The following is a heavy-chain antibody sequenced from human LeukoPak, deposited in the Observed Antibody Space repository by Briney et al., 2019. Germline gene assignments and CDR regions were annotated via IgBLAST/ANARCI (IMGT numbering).Heavy chain of an antibody. CDR3: ARVLVVPAATSPASQYFDL. CDR1: GFTFSDYY. V-gene: IGHV3-11*01. Sequence: GGSLRLSCAASGFTFSDYYMSWIRQAPGKGLEGVSYISSSGSTIYYADSMKRRFTISRDNAKNSLYLQMNSLRAEDTAVYYCARVLVVPAATSPASQYFDLWGRGTLVTVSS. D-gene: IGHD2-2*01. CDR2: ISSSGSTI. J-gene: IGHJ2*01.